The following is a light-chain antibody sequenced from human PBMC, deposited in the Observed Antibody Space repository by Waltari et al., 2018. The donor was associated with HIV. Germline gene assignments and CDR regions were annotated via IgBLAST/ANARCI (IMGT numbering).Light chain of an antibody. CDR2: WAS. CDR1: QSVLYSSNNKNY. CDR3: QQYYSNSYT. J-gene: IGKJ2*01. Sequence: DIVMTQSPESLAVSLGARATINCKSRQSVLYSSNNKNYLAWYQQKPGQPPKLLIYWASTRESGVPDRFSGSGSGTDFTLTISSLQTEDVAVYYCQQYYSNSYTFGQGTKLEIK. V-gene: IGKV4-1*01.